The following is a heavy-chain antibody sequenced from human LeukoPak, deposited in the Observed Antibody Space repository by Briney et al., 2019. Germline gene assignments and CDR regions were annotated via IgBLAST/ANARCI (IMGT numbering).Heavy chain of an antibody. V-gene: IGHV3-7*01. J-gene: IGHJ2*01. CDR2: INHDGRET. CDR3: AKGYIIAGRQWYLDL. Sequence: QSGGSLRLTCLGSGFNFRYFWMSWVRQAPGKGLEWVANINHDGRETYYADSAKGRFIISRDNAKDSLYLQMNSLRAEDAAVYYCAKGYIIAGRQWYLDLWGRGTLVGVSS. CDR1: GFNFRYFW. D-gene: IGHD6-13*01.